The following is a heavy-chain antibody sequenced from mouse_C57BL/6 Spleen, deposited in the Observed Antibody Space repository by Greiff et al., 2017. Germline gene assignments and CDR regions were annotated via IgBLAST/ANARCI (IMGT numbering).Heavy chain of an antibody. V-gene: IGHV14-3*01. CDR2: IDPANGNT. CDR1: GYTFTNSY. CDR3: ARCDGYNWFAY. D-gene: IGHD2-3*01. J-gene: IGHJ3*01. Sequence: VQLKESVAELVKPGASVKMSCKASGYTFTNSYMNWVKQRPGQGLEWIGDIDPANGNTNYNPKFKGKATITADTSSNTAYLQLSSLTSEDTASYDCARCDGYNWFAYWGQGTLVTVSA.